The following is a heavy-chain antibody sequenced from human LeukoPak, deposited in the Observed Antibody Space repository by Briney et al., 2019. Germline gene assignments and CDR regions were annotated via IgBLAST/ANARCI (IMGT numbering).Heavy chain of an antibody. J-gene: IGHJ4*02. CDR2: SNSDESIT. V-gene: IGHV3-74*03. CDR3: IRSVRASAQQDY. Sequence: GGSLRLSCAASGFTFSNYWMHWVRQAPGKGLVWVSRSNSDESITQYADSVKGRFTISRDNAKNTLYLQMNSLRVEDTAVYYCIRSVRASAQQDYWGQGTLVTVSS. D-gene: IGHD2-2*01. CDR1: GFTFSNYW.